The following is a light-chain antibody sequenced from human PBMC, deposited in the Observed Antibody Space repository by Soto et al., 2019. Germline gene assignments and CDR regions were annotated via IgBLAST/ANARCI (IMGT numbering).Light chain of an antibody. CDR1: SSNLGNNY. J-gene: IGLJ1*01. Sequence: QSVLTQPPSVSAAPGQKVTIPCSGSSSNLGNNYVSWYQQLPGTAPKLLIYENDKRPSGIPDRFSGSKSGTSASLGITGLQTGDEADYFCGAWDSCLSGYVFATGTQETVL. CDR3: GAWDSCLSGYV. V-gene: IGLV1-51*02. CDR2: END.